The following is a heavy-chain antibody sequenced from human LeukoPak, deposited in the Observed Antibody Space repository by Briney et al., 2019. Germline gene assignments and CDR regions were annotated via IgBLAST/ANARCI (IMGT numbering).Heavy chain of an antibody. CDR3: ARDGYSYGYYYYYYMDV. Sequence: SETLSLTCNVSGGSISGYYWGWMRQPPGKRLEWIGNIYYSGTTNYNPSLDSRLTISLDTSKNQVSLKLRSVTAADTAVYYCARDGYSYGYYYYYYMDVWGKGTTVTVSS. J-gene: IGHJ6*03. CDR2: IYYSGTT. V-gene: IGHV4-59*01. D-gene: IGHD5-18*01. CDR1: GGSISGYY.